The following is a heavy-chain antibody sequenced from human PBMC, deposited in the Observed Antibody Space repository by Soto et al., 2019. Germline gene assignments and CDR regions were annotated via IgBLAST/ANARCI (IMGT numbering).Heavy chain of an antibody. Sequence: DLCVGRIIQAQGKGLEWVGRSRNKANSFSTAYAPSVKGRFTISRDDSKSSLYLQMNSLKTDDTAVYYCTRIAYNYGPGDYWGQGTLVTVSS. CDR2: SRNKANSFST. V-gene: IGHV3-72*01. CDR1: DLC. D-gene: IGHD2-21*01. CDR3: TRIAYNYGPGDY. J-gene: IGHJ4*02.